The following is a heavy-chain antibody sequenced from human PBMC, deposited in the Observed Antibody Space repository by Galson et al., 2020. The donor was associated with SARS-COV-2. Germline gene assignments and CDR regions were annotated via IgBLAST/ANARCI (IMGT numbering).Heavy chain of an antibody. J-gene: IGHJ4*02. CDR3: VRVASGSYSYFDD. Sequence: SETLSLTCSVFGYSISSGYYWGWIRQSPGKGPEWIGSVHERGSFYYNPSLKSRVTISRDTSKNQFSLRLNSVTAADTAMFYCVRVASGSYSYFDDWGQGILVTVSS. CDR1: GYSISSGYY. D-gene: IGHD1-26*01. V-gene: IGHV4-38-2*02. CDR2: VHERGSF.